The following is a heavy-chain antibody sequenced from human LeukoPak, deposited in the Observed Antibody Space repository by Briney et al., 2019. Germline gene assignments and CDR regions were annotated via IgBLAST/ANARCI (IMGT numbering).Heavy chain of an antibody. V-gene: IGHV3-30*02. CDR3: AKDGSWSCTD. CDR2: LAHHGSDK. CDR1: GFSFSSSD. Sequence: PGGSLTLTCTASGFSFSSSDMHWVRQGPAKGLEWVAYLAHHGSDKYYADSVKGRLTISRDNSKSTLYLQVNSLRADDTAVSYCAKDGSWSCTDWGQGTLVTVSS. D-gene: IGHD3-10*01. J-gene: IGHJ4*02.